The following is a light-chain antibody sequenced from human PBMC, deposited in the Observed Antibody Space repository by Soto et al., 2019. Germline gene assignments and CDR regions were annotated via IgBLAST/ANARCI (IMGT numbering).Light chain of an antibody. V-gene: IGLV2-14*01. J-gene: IGLJ1*01. Sequence: QSGLTHPASVSGSPGQSITISCTGTSRDVGGYNYVSWYQQHPGKAPKLMIYEVSNRPSGVSNRFSGSKSGNTASLTISGLQAEDEADYYCTSCTSSSTRVFGTGTKVTVL. CDR3: TSCTSSSTRV. CDR2: EVS. CDR1: SRDVGGYNY.